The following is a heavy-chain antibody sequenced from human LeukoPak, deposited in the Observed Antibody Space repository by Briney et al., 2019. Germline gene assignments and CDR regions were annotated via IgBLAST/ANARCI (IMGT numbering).Heavy chain of an antibody. CDR3: ARALTAVDDAFDI. CDR1: GFTFSSYG. Sequence: GRSLRLSCAASGFTFSSYGMHWVRQAPGKGLEWVAVISYDGSNKYYADSVKGRFTISRDNSKNTLYLQMNSLRAEDTAVYYCARALTAVDDAFDIWGQGTMVTVSS. J-gene: IGHJ3*02. D-gene: IGHD3-9*01. CDR2: ISYDGSNK. V-gene: IGHV3-30*03.